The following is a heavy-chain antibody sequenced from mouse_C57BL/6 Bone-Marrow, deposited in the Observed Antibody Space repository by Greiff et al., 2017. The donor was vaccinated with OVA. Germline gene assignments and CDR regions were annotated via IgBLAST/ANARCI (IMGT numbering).Heavy chain of an antibody. J-gene: IGHJ2*01. V-gene: IGHV1-52*01. CDR3: ARSKGLYYFDY. Sequence: QVQLQQPGAELVRPGSSVKLSCKASGYTFTSYWMHWVKQRPIQGLEWIGNIDPSDSETHYNQKFKDKATLTVDKSSSTAYMQLSSLTSEDSAVYYCARSKGLYYFDYWGQGTTLTVSS. CDR1: GYTFTSYW. D-gene: IGHD3-3*01. CDR2: IDPSDSET.